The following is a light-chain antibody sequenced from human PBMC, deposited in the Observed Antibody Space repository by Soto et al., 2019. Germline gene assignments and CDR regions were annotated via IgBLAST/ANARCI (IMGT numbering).Light chain of an antibody. CDR1: QSVSSSY. Sequence: EIVLTQSPGTLSLSPGERATLSCRASQSVSSSYLAWYQQKPGQAPRLLIYGASSRATGIPARFSGSGSGTDFTLTISRLEPEDFAVYYCQQYGSSPRFTFGPGTKVDI. V-gene: IGKV3-20*01. CDR2: GAS. J-gene: IGKJ3*01. CDR3: QQYGSSPRFT.